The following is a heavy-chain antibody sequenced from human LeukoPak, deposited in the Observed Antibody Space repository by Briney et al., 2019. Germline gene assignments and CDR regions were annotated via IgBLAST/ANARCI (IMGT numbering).Heavy chain of an antibody. V-gene: IGHV5-51*01. CDR3: ASTNLLGYCSSTSCDFDY. CDR1: GYSFTSYW. CDR2: IYPGDSDT. Sequence: GESLKISCKGSGYSFTSYWIGWVRQMPGKGLEWMGIIYPGDSDTRYSPSFQGQVTISVDKSISTAYLQWSSLKASDTAMYYCASTNLLGYCSSTSCDFDYWGQGTLVTVSS. J-gene: IGHJ4*02. D-gene: IGHD2-2*01.